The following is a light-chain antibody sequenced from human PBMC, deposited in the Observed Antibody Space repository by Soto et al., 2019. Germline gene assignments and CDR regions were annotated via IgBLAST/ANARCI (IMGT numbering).Light chain of an antibody. Sequence: QSVLTQPPSVSAAPGQKVTISCSGSSSNIGNNYVSWYQHLPGTAPKLLIFDNNKRPSGIPDRFSGSKSGTSGTLGITGLQTGDEGDYYCGSWDSRLSAVVLGGGTKLTVL. J-gene: IGLJ2*01. V-gene: IGLV1-51*01. CDR3: GSWDSRLSAVV. CDR2: DNN. CDR1: SSNIGNNY.